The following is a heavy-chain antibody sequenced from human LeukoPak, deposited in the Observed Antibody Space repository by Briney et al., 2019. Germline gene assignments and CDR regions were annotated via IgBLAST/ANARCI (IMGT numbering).Heavy chain of an antibody. V-gene: IGHV4-34*01. J-gene: IGHJ3*02. CDR1: GGSFSGYY. CDR3: AREYYGSGSYQDAFDI. D-gene: IGHD3-10*01. Sequence: SETLSLTCAVYGGSFSGYYWSWIRQPPGKGLEWIGEINHSGSTNYNPSLKSRVTISVDTSKNQFSLKLSSVTAADTAVYYCAREYYGSGSYQDAFDIWGQGTMVTVSS. CDR2: INHSGST.